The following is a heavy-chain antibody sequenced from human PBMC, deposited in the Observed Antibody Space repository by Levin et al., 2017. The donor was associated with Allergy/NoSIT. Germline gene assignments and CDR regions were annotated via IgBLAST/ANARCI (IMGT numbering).Heavy chain of an antibody. Sequence: GSLRLSCAVYGGSFSGYYWSWIRQPPGKGLEWIGEINHSGSTNYNPSLKSRVTISVDTSKNQFSLKLSSVTAADTAVYYCARGVEIGGIAVSGDFDYWGQGTLVTVSS. CDR3: ARGVEIGGIAVSGDFDY. J-gene: IGHJ4*02. CDR2: INHSGST. CDR1: GGSFSGYY. V-gene: IGHV4-34*01. D-gene: IGHD6-19*01.